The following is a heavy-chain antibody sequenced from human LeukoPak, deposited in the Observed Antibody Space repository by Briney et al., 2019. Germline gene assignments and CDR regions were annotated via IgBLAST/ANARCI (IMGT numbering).Heavy chain of an antibody. D-gene: IGHD2-2*02. CDR3: ARDHSYVVVPAAIGY. J-gene: IGHJ4*02. CDR2: IYSGGST. V-gene: IGHV3-66*01. Sequence: PGGSLRLSCAASGFTVSSNYMSWVRQAPGKGLEWVSVIYSGGSTYYADSVKGRFTISRDNSKNTLYLQMDSLRAEDTAVYYCARDHSYVVVPAAIGYWGQGTLVTVSS. CDR1: GFTVSSNY.